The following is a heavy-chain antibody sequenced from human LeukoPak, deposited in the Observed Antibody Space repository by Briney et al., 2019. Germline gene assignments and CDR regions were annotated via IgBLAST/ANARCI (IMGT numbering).Heavy chain of an antibody. Sequence: GASVKVSCKASGYTFTNYAMNWVRQAPGQGLEWMGWINTNTGNPTYAQGFTGRFVFSLDTSVSTASLQISSLKAEDTAVYYCAKVQGSWGYYDSSGYYPFDYWGQGTLVTVSS. CDR2: INTNTGNP. D-gene: IGHD3-22*01. V-gene: IGHV7-4-1*02. J-gene: IGHJ4*02. CDR3: AKVQGSWGYYDSSGYYPFDY. CDR1: GYTFTNYA.